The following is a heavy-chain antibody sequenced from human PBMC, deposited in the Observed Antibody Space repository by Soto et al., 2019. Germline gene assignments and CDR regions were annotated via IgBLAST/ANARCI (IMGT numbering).Heavy chain of an antibody. Sequence: AGGSLRLSCAASGITFNTAWLTWVRQAPGKGLEWVGRIKGKPDGGATDYAAPVEGRFTIPRDDSHNTVFLQMNSLKTDDTAVYYCTAGSPFNYWGPGTLVTVSS. CDR1: GITFNTAW. CDR2: IKGKPDGGAT. J-gene: IGHJ4*02. V-gene: IGHV3-15*01. CDR3: TAGSPFNY.